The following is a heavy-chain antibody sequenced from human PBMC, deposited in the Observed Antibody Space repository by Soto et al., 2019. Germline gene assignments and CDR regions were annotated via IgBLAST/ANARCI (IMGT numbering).Heavy chain of an antibody. CDR3: ARSGYYDSSGSSNYYYYGMDV. D-gene: IGHD3-22*01. J-gene: IGHJ6*02. V-gene: IGHV5-51*07. CDR1: GYSFTSYW. Sequence: GESLKISCKGSGYSFTSYWIGWVHQMPGKGLEWMGIIYPGDSDTRCSPSFQGQVTISADKSISTAYLQWSSLKASDTAMYYCARSGYYDSSGSSNYYYYGMDVWGQGTTVTVS. CDR2: IYPGDSDT.